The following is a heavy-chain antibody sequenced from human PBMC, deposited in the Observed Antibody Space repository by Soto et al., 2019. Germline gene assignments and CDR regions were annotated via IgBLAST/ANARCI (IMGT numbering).Heavy chain of an antibody. CDR1: GFTFSSYS. Sequence: EVPLVESGGGLVKPGGSLRLSCAASGFTFSSYSMNWVRQAPGKGLEWVSSISSSSSYIYYADSVKGRFTISRDNAKNSLYLQMNSLRAEDTAVYYCAGRTRGSGPNWFDPGGQGTLVTVSS. V-gene: IGHV3-21*01. J-gene: IGHJ5*02. D-gene: IGHD3-10*01. CDR2: ISSSSSYI. CDR3: AGRTRGSGPNWFDP.